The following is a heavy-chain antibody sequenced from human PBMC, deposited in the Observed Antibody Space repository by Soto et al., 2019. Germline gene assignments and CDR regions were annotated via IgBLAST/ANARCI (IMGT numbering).Heavy chain of an antibody. CDR3: TRLRGYSLGAFDI. CDR2: IKSKTDGGTT. CDR1: GFTFSNAW. J-gene: IGHJ3*02. D-gene: IGHD5-18*01. V-gene: IGHV3-15*07. Sequence: GSLRLSCAASGFTFSNAWMNWVRQAPGKGLEWVGRIKSKTDGGTTDYAAPVKGRFTISRDDSKNTLYLQMNSLKTEDTAVYYCTRLRGYSLGAFDIWGQGTMVTVSS.